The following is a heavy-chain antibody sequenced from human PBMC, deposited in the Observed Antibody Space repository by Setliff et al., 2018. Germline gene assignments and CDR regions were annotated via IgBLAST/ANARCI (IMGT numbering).Heavy chain of an antibody. V-gene: IGHV4-4*07. Sequence: PSETLSLTCTVSGDSISNYYWNWIRQPAGKGLEWIGRIYVTESTKYNPSPKSRVTLSIDTSKNQFSLKLSSVTAADAALYYCAASRAYTGAVEEWFLPKTFDFWGQGSPVTVSS. CDR3: AASRAYTGAVEEWFLPKTFDF. CDR1: GDSISNYY. CDR2: IYVTEST. D-gene: IGHD3-10*01. J-gene: IGHJ4*02.